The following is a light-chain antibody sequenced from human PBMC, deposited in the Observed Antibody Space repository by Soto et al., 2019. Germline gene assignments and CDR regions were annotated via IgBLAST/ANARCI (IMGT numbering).Light chain of an antibody. V-gene: IGKV3-20*01. J-gene: IGKJ1*01. CDR3: QHYGSSPPWT. Sequence: EIVLTQSPGTLSLSPGERATLSCRASQSVSSTYLAWYQQKPGQAPRLLIFGASNRATGIPDRFSGSGSGTDFTLSISSLEPEDFALDYCQHYGSSPPWTFGQGTKVEVK. CDR1: QSVSSTY. CDR2: GAS.